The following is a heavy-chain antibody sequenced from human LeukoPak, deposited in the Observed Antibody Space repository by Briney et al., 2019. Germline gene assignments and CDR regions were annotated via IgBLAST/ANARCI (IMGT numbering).Heavy chain of an antibody. CDR2: IYSGGGT. CDR1: GFTVSSNY. Sequence: GGSLRLSCAASGFTVSSNYMNWVRQAPGEGLEWVSVIYSGGGTYYADSVKGRFTISRDNAKNSLYLQMNSLRAEDTAVYYCAELGITMIGGVWGKGTTVTISS. D-gene: IGHD3-10*02. V-gene: IGHV3-53*01. CDR3: AELGITMIGGV. J-gene: IGHJ6*04.